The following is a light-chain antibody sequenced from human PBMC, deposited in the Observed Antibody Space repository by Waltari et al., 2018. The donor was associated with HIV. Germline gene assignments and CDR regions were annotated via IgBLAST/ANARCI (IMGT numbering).Light chain of an antibody. J-gene: IGLJ1*01. CDR3: SSYTSSSTPYV. Sequence: QSALTQPASVSGSPGQSIPIPRPGTSMAVGGYNSVSWYQQHPGKAPNLMIYEVSNRPSGVSNRFSGSKSGNTASLTISGLQAEDEADYYCSSYTSSSTPYVFGTGTKVTVL. CDR2: EVS. CDR1: SMAVGGYNS. V-gene: IGLV2-14*01.